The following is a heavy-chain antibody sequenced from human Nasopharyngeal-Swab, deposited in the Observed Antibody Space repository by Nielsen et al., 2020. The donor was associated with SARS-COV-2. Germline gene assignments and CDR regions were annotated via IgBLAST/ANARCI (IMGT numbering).Heavy chain of an antibody. V-gene: IGHV5-51*01. J-gene: IGHJ6*02. Sequence: GESLKISCKGSGYSFTSYWIGWVRQMPGKGLELMGIIYPGDSDTRYSPSFQGQVTIAADKSISTAYLQWSSLKASDTAMYYCARAKAMITFGEVIVSDYYYGMDVWGQGTTVTVSS. CDR1: GYSFTSYW. D-gene: IGHD3-16*02. CDR3: ARAKAMITFGEVIVSDYYYGMDV. CDR2: IYPGDSDT.